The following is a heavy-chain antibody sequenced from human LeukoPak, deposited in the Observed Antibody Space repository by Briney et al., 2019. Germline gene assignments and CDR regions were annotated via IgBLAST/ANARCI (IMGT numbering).Heavy chain of an antibody. CDR3: ARDVRSGSYYDDAFDI. D-gene: IGHD1-26*01. J-gene: IGHJ3*02. CDR2: ISAGSSYI. Sequence: GGSLRLSCAASGFTFTSYSMNWVRQAPGKGLEWVSSISAGSSYIYYTDSVRGRFTISRDNAKSSLYLQMNSLRAEDTAVYYCARDVRSGSYYDDAFDIWGQGTLVTVSS. V-gene: IGHV3-21*01. CDR1: GFTFTSYS.